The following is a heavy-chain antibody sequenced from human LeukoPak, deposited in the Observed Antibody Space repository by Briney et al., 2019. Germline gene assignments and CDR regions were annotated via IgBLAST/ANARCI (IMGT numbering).Heavy chain of an antibody. V-gene: IGHV3-74*01. CDR1: GFTFSSYW. Sequence: GGSLRLSCVASGFTFSSYWMHWVRQAPGKGLVWVSRINGDGRSTTYADSVKGRFTISRDNAKNTLYLQMNSLRAEDTAVYYCAKDGDYVWGSYAFDIWGQGTMVTVSS. CDR3: AKDGDYVWGSYAFDI. CDR2: INGDGRST. D-gene: IGHD3-16*01. J-gene: IGHJ3*02.